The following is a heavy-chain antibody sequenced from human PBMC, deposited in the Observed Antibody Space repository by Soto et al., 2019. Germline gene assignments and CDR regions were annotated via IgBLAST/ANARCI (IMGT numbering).Heavy chain of an antibody. CDR2: INPNSGGT. CDR1: GYTFTGYY. V-gene: IGHV1-2*04. D-gene: IGHD6-19*01. J-gene: IGHJ6*02. Sequence: ASVKVSCKASGYTFTGYYMHWVRQAPGQGLEWMGWINPNSGGTNYAQKFQGWVTMTRDTSISTAYMELSRLRSDDTAVYYCARGQYSSGCYYYYGMDVWGQGTTVTVSS. CDR3: ARGQYSSGCYYYYGMDV.